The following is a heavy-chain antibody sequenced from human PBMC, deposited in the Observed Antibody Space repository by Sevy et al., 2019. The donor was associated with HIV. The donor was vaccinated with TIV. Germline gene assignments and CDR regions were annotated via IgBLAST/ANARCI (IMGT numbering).Heavy chain of an antibody. J-gene: IGHJ5*02. CDR1: GCTFSSYA. Sequence: GGSLRLSCAASGCTFSSYAMSWVRQAPEKGLEWVSTICGSGDTTYYAYSVKGRFTISSDNSENTLYLQMNSLRAEDTAVYYCARVGGWEVGSLDNWFDPWGQGTLVTVSS. CDR3: ARVGGWEVGSLDNWFDP. CDR2: ICGSGDTT. V-gene: IGHV3-23*01. D-gene: IGHD1-26*01.